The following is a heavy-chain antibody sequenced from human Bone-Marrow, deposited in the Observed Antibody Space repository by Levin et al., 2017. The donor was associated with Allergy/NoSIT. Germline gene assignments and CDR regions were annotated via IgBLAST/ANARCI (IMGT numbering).Heavy chain of an antibody. J-gene: IGHJ6*02. Sequence: KPGGSLRLSCRGSGFDFNTHDMNWVRQAPGQGLEWVSSISGNSHYMYYADSVKGRFSISRDNAKNSMFLHMNSLRVEDTAVYYCARSQGRSGWSYYYYGMDVWGRGTTLTVSS. V-gene: IGHV3-21*06. CDR3: ARSQGRSGWSYYYYGMDV. CDR1: GFDFNTHD. CDR2: ISGNSHYM. D-gene: IGHD6-19*01.